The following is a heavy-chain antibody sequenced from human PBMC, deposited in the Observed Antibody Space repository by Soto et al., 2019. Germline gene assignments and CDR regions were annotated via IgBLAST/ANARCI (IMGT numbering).Heavy chain of an antibody. D-gene: IGHD3-22*01. CDR2: FDPEDGET. CDR1: GYTLTELS. J-gene: IGHJ4*02. V-gene: IGHV1-24*01. CDR3: ATVFDSSGYYWGVRPYYLDY. Sequence: ASVKVSCKVSGYTLTELSMHWVRQAPGKGLEWMGGFDPEDGETIYAQKFQGRVTMTEDTSTDTAYMELSSLRSEDTAVYYCATVFDSSGYYWGVRPYYLDYWGQGTLVTVSS.